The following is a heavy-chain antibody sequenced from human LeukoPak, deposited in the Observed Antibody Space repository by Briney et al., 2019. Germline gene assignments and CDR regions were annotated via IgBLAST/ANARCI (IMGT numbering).Heavy chain of an antibody. Sequence: GGSLRLSCAASGFTISSYYMNWVRQAPGKELEWVSVIYTGGGRYYADSVRGRFTISRDTSKNMVFLQMNSLRVEDTAVYYCARGIDYWGRGTLVTVSS. CDR2: IYTGGGR. CDR1: GFTISSYY. CDR3: ARGIDY. V-gene: IGHV3-53*01. J-gene: IGHJ4*02.